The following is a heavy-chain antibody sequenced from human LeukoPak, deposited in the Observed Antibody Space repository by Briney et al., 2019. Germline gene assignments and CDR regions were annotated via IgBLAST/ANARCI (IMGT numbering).Heavy chain of an antibody. Sequence: QSGGSLRLSCAASGFSFSNYYMHWVRQASGKGLGWVSRIKSDGTNTNYADSVKGRFTISRDNAKNTLYLQMNSLRAEDTATYYCVRRSITGRTNYFDYWGQGILVTVSS. CDR1: GFSFSNYY. V-gene: IGHV3-74*01. D-gene: IGHD1-20*01. J-gene: IGHJ4*02. CDR3: VRRSITGRTNYFDY. CDR2: IKSDGTNT.